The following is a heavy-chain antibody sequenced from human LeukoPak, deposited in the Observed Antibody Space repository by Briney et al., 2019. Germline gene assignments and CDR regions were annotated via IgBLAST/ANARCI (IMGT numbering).Heavy chain of an antibody. J-gene: IGHJ4*02. D-gene: IGHD6-19*01. CDR2: IYYSGST. Sequence: SETLSLTCTVSGGSISSGGYYWSWIRQHPGKGLEWIGYIYYSGSTYYNPSLKSRVTISVDTSKNQFSLKLSSVTAADTAVYYCARGYSSGWRKDLDYWGQGTLVTVSS. CDR1: GGSISSGGYY. V-gene: IGHV4-31*03. CDR3: ARGYSSGWRKDLDY.